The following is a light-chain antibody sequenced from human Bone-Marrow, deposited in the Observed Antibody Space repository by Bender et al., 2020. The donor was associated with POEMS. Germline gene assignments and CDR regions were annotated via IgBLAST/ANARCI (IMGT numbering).Light chain of an antibody. J-gene: IGLJ2*01. CDR1: SNDVGYYNF. Sequence: QSALTQPASVSGSPGQSITISCTGTSNDVGYYNFVSWYQQHPGKAPKVLIYEVTKRPSGASDRFSGSKSGNTASLTISGLQAEDEAEYYCCSYLGYSHLRVIFGGGTKLTVL. CDR2: EVT. V-gene: IGLV2-23*02. CDR3: CSYLGYSHLRVI.